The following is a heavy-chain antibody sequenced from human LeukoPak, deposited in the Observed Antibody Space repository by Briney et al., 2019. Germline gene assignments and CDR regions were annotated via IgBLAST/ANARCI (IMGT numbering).Heavy chain of an antibody. CDR3: ANAEWDSSGYYHGWFDP. CDR2: ISYDGSNK. Sequence: GRSLRLSCAASGFTFSSYGMHWVRQAPGKGLEWVAVISYDGSNKYYADSVKGRFTISRDNSKNTLYLQMNSLRAEDTAVYYCANAEWDSSGYYHGWFDPWGQGTLVTVSS. CDR1: GFTFSSYG. D-gene: IGHD3-22*01. J-gene: IGHJ5*02. V-gene: IGHV3-30*18.